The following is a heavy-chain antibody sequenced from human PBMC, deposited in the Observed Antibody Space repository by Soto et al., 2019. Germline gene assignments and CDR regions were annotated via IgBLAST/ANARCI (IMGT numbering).Heavy chain of an antibody. D-gene: IGHD5-12*01. CDR3: ARLREYSGSIDF. J-gene: IGHJ4*02. CDR1: GFSFSTYT. Sequence: GSLRLSCAASGFSFSTYTMSWVRRAPGKGLEWVSAISGSGGSPSYADSVQGRFTISRDNPKKTLYLQMNSLRAADTAVYYCARLREYSGSIDFWGQGTLVTVSS. V-gene: IGHV3-23*01. CDR2: ISGSGGSP.